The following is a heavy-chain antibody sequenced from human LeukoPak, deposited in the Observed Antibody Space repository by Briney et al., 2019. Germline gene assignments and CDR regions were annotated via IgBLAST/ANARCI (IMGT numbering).Heavy chain of an antibody. CDR2: VDHSGYT. CDR1: GGSISSTNW. J-gene: IGHJ4*02. CDR3: ARGKSHFDY. Sequence: SGTLSLTCAVSGGSISSTNWWTWVRQPPGKGLEWIGEVDHSGYTNYNPSLKSRVTISVDTSKNQFSPKLSSVTAADTAVYYCARGKSHFDYWGQGTLVTVSS. V-gene: IGHV4-4*02.